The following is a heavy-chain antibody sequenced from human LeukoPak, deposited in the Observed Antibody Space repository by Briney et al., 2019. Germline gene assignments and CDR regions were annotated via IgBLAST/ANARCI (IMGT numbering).Heavy chain of an antibody. CDR2: INPNSGGT. J-gene: IGHJ4*02. D-gene: IGHD1-7*01. V-gene: IGHV1-2*02. CDR1: GYTFTGYY. CDR3: ARDLGWNSGYPFDY. Sequence: ASVKVSCKASGYTFTGYYMHWVRQAPGQGLEWMGWINPNSGGTNYAQKFQGRVTMTRDTSISTAYMELSRLRPDDTAVYYCARDLGWNSGYPFDYWGQGTLVTVSS.